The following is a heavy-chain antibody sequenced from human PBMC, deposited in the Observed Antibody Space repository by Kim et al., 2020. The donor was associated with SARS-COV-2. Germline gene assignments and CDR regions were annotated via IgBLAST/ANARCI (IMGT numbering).Heavy chain of an antibody. CDR1: GGSISSNY. D-gene: IGHD4-17*01. CDR3: ARASDYGDNAGNWFDP. J-gene: IGHJ5*02. CDR2: IYYSGST. V-gene: IGHV4-59*06. Sequence: SETLSLTCTVSGGSISSNYWSWIRQHPGKGLEWIGYIYYSGSTYYNPSLKSRVTISVDTSKNQFSLKLSSVTAADTAVYYCARASDYGDNAGNWFDPWG.